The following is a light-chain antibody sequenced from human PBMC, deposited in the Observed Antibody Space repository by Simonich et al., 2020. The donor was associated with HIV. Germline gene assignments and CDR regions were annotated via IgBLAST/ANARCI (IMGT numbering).Light chain of an antibody. CDR2: GAS. Sequence: AIRMTQSPSSLSASPGDRDIITCRASLNISNFLAWYQQEPGKAPKLLIYGASTLQSGIPSRFSGSGSGTDFTLTITSLQPEDFATYYCQQSYSTPLTFGGGTKVEIK. J-gene: IGKJ4*01. CDR1: LNISNF. V-gene: IGKV1-8*01. CDR3: QQSYSTPLT.